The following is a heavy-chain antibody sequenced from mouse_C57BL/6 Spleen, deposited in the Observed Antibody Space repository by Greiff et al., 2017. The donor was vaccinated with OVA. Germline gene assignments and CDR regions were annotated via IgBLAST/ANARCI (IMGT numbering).Heavy chain of an antibody. CDR3: ATITTVENPFDY. D-gene: IGHD1-1*01. J-gene: IGHJ2*01. V-gene: IGHV5-4*01. Sequence: DVQLVESGGGLVKPGGSLKLSCAASGFTFSSYAMSWVRQTPEKRLEWVATISDGGSYTYYPDNVKGRFTISRDNAKNNLYLQMSHLKSEDTAMYYCATITTVENPFDYWGQGTTLTVSS. CDR1: GFTFSSYA. CDR2: ISDGGSYT.